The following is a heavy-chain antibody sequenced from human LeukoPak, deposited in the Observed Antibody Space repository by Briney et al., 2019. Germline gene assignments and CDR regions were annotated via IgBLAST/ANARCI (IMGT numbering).Heavy chain of an antibody. V-gene: IGHV3-13*01. D-gene: IGHD3-3*01. CDR1: GFTFSSYD. CDR2: IGTAGDT. CDR3: ARGAGTIFDYYGMDV. Sequence: PGGSLRLSCAASGFTFSSYDMHWVCQATGKGLEWVSAIGTAGDTYYPGSVKGRFTISRENAKNSLYLQMNSLRAEDTAVYYCARGAGTIFDYYGMDVWGQGTTVTVSS. J-gene: IGHJ6*02.